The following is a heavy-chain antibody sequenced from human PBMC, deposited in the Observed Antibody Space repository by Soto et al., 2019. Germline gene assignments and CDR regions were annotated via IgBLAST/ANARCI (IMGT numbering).Heavy chain of an antibody. CDR3: ARWVIAAVYFDY. V-gene: IGHV4-39*01. CDR2: IYYSGST. CDR1: GGSISSSSYY. D-gene: IGHD6-13*01. Sequence: QLQLQESGPGLVKPSETLSLTCTVSGGSISSSSYYWGWIRQPPGKGLEWIGSIYYSGSTYYNPSLKSRVTISVDTSKNQFSLKLSSVTAADTAVYYCARWVIAAVYFDYWGQGTLVTVSS. J-gene: IGHJ4*02.